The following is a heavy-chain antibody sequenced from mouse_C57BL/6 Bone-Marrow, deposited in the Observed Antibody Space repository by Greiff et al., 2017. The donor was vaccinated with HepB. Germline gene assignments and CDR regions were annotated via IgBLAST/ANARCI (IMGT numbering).Heavy chain of an antibody. CDR3: ASLAGYFGSILTD. Sequence: VQVVESGAELARPGASVKLSCKASGYTFTSYGISWVKQRTGQGLEWIGEIYPRSGNTYYNEKFKGKATLTADKSSSTAYMELRSLTSEDSAGYICASLAGYFGSILTDWGQGTLVTVSA. CDR1: GYTFTSYG. D-gene: IGHD1-1*01. CDR2: IYPRSGNT. V-gene: IGHV1-81*01. J-gene: IGHJ3*01.